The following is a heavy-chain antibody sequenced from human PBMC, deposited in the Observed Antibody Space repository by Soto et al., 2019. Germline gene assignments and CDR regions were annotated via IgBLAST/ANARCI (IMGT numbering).Heavy chain of an antibody. D-gene: IGHD6-13*01. CDR3: AREPIAAPREVDGMDV. J-gene: IGHJ6*02. Sequence: PGGSLRLSCAASGFTFSSYSMNWVRQAPGKGLEWVSSISSSSSYIYYADSVKGRFTISRDNAKNSLYLQMNSLRAEDTAVYYCAREPIAAPREVDGMDVWGQGTTVTVSS. V-gene: IGHV3-21*01. CDR1: GFTFSSYS. CDR2: ISSSSSYI.